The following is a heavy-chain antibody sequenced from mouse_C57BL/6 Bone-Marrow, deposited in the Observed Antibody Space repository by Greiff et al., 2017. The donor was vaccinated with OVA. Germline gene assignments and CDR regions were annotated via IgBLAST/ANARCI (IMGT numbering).Heavy chain of an antibody. J-gene: IGHJ3*01. CDR3: ARTYDEAY. CDR1: GYSFTGYY. D-gene: IGHD2-10*01. Sequence: VQLQQSGPELVKPGASVKISCKASGYSFTGYYMNWVKQSPEKSLEWIGEINPSTGGTTYNQKFKAKATLTVDKSSSTAYMQLKSLTSEDSAVYYCARTYDEAYWGQGTLVTVSA. V-gene: IGHV1-42*01. CDR2: INPSTGGT.